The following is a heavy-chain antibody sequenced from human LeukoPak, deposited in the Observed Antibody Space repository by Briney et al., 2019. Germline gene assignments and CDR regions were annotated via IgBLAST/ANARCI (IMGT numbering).Heavy chain of an antibody. CDR2: ISYDGSSK. CDR3: AKIQGWFNAAFHI. D-gene: IGHD6-19*01. J-gene: IGHJ3*02. CDR1: GFTFSTYA. V-gene: IGHV3-30*04. Sequence: GGSLRLSCAASGFTFSTYAMHWVRQAPGKGLEWVAVISYDGSSKYYADSVKGRFTISRDISKNTLFLQMNSLRAEDTAVYYCAKIQGWFNAAFHIGGQGTMVTVSS.